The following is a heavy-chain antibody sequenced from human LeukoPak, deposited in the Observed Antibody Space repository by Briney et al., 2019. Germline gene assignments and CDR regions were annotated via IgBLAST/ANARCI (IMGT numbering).Heavy chain of an antibody. CDR2: IYYSGYT. CDR3: ARGTYYDSSAYSGVRLFDY. CDR1: GGSISSYY. V-gene: IGHV4-59*01. J-gene: IGHJ4*02. Sequence: SEILSLTCTVSGGSISSYYWSWIRQPPGKGLKWIGNIYYSGYTTYSPSLRSRVTISVDTSKNQFSLKLSSVTAADTALYYCARGTYYDSSAYSGVRLFDYWGQGTLVTVSS. D-gene: IGHD3-22*01.